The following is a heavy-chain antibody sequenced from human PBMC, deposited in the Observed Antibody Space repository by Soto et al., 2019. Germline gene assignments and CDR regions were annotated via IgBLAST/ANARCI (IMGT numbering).Heavy chain of an antibody. CDR2: IYYSGST. Sequence: PSETLSLTCTVSGGSISSGDYYWSWIRQPPGKGLEWIGYIYYSGSTYYNPSLKSRVTISVDTSKNQFSLKLSSVTAADTAVYCCASNSVVAATPYSYCYGMDVWGQGTTVTVSS. J-gene: IGHJ6*02. V-gene: IGHV4-30-4*01. CDR3: ASNSVVAATPYSYCYGMDV. CDR1: GGSISSGDYY. D-gene: IGHD2-15*01.